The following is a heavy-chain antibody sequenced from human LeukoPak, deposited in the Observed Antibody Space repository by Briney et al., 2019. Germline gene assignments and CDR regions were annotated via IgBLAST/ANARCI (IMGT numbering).Heavy chain of an antibody. D-gene: IGHD3-3*01. J-gene: IGHJ4*02. CDR2: IYYSGST. CDR1: GGSISSGGYY. CDR3: AAFWSGYSRVYYFDY. V-gene: IGHV4-31*01. Sequence: SETLSLTCTVSGGSISSGGYYWSWIRQHPGKGLEWLVYIYYSGSTYYKPTLKSQVTISVDTSKNQFSLKLSSVTAADTAVYYCAAFWSGYSRVYYFDYWGQGTLATVSS.